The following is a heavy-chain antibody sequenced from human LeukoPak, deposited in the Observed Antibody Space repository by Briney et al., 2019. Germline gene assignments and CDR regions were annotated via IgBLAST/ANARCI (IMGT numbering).Heavy chain of an antibody. D-gene: IGHD6-13*01. J-gene: IGHJ5*02. CDR1: GYSNSSGYY. CDR3: ARVAAGTTTMKGDWFDP. CDR2: IYHSGST. V-gene: IGHV4-38-2*01. Sequence: SETLSLTCAVSGYSNSSGYYWGWIRRPPGKGLEWIGSIYHSGSTYYNPSLKSRVTISVDTSKNQFSLKLSSVTAADTAVYYCARVAAGTTTMKGDWFDPWGQGTLVTVSS.